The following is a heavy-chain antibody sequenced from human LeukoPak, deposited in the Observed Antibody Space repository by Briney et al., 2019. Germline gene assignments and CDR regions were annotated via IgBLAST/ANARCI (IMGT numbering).Heavy chain of an antibody. Sequence: GGSLRLSCAASGFTFSSYWMSWVRQAPGKGLEWVANIKQDGSEKYYVDSVKGRLTISRDNAKNSLYLQMNSLRAEDTAVYYCARGPDIVVVSGWFDPWGQGTLVTVSS. D-gene: IGHD2-15*01. CDR3: ARGPDIVVVSGWFDP. J-gene: IGHJ5*02. CDR1: GFTFSSYW. CDR2: IKQDGSEK. V-gene: IGHV3-7*01.